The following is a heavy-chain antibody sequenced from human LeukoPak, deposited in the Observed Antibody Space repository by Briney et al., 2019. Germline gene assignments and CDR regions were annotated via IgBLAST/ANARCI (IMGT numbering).Heavy chain of an antibody. V-gene: IGHV3-23*01. CDR3: ARDYADYVGYFFFDY. CDR1: GFTFNNYA. J-gene: IGHJ4*02. D-gene: IGHD4-17*01. Sequence: GGSLRLSCAASGFTFNNYAMNWVRQAPGKGLEWVSSISGGGETTYYAGSAKGRFTISRDNSQNTLYLQMNSLRAEDTAVYYCARDYADYVGYFFFDYWGQGTLVTVSS. CDR2: ISGGGETT.